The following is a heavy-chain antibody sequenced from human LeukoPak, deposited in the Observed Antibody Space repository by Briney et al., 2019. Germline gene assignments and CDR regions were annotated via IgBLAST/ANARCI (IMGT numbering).Heavy chain of an antibody. J-gene: IGHJ4*02. D-gene: IGHD6-13*01. V-gene: IGHV3-64*04. CDR1: GFTFSDYA. CDR3: ARVAYSSNWYIDY. CDR2: INYKASST. Sequence: GGSLRLSCSASGFTFSDYALHWVRQAPGKGLEYLSSINYKASSTYYADSVKGRFTISRDNSKNTLYLQMNSLRAEDTAIYYCARVAYSSNWYIDYWGQGTLVAVSS.